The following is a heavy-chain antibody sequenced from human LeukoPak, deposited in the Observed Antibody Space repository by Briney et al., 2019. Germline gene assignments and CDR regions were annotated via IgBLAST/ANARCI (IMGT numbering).Heavy chain of an antibody. V-gene: IGHV1-69*13. CDR3: ASPRAYSSSWYFDY. J-gene: IGHJ4*02. Sequence: ASVKVSCEASGGTFSSYAISWVRQAPGQGLEWMGGIIPIFGTANYAQKFQGRVTITADESTSTAYMELSSLRSEDTAVYYCASPRAYSSSWYFDYWGQGTLVTVSS. D-gene: IGHD6-13*01. CDR2: IIPIFGTA. CDR1: GGTFSSYA.